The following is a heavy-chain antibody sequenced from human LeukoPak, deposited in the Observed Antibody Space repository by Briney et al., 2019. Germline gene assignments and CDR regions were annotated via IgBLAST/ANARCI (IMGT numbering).Heavy chain of an antibody. CDR1: GGSISSSSYY. CDR2: IYYSGST. V-gene: IGHV4-39*07. D-gene: IGHD6-19*01. J-gene: IGHJ4*02. CDR3: ARAPEWLVRGFDY. Sequence: SETLSLTCTVSGGSISSSSYYWGWVRQPPGKGLEWIGSIYYSGSTYYNPSLKSRVTISVDTSKNQFSLKLSSVTAADTAVYYCARAPEWLVRGFDYWGQGTLVTVSS.